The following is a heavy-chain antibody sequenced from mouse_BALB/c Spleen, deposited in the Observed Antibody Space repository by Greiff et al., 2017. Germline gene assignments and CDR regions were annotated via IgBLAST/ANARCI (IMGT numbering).Heavy chain of an antibody. CDR2: ILPGSGST. Sequence: QVQLQQSGAELMKPGASVKISCKATGYTFSSYWIEWVKQRPGHGLEWIGEILPGSGSTNYNEKFKGKATFTADTSSNTAYMQLSSLTSEDSAVYYCARRDYYGSNYAMDYWGQGTSVTVSS. V-gene: IGHV1-9*01. D-gene: IGHD1-1*01. CDR3: ARRDYYGSNYAMDY. J-gene: IGHJ4*01. CDR1: GYTFSSYW.